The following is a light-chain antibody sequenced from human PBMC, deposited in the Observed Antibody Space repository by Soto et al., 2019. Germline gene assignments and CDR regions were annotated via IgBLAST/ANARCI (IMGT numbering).Light chain of an antibody. V-gene: IGKV3-20*01. J-gene: IGKJ4*01. CDR3: HQYDSSPLT. Sequence: EIVLTQSPGTLSLSPGERATLSCRASQSVSSSYLAWYQQKPGQAPRLLIYGASSRATGIPDRFSVSGSGTDFNLTISRLEPEDFAVYYCHQYDSSPLTFGGGTKVEIK. CDR1: QSVSSSY. CDR2: GAS.